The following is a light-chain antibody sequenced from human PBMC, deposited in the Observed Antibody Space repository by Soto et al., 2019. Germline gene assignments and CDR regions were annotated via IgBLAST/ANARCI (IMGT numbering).Light chain of an antibody. J-gene: IGKJ4*01. CDR1: QSVSSN. Sequence: EIVMTQSPATLSVSPGERATLSCRASQSVSSNLAWYQQKPGQAPRLLIYDASTRATGIPARFSGSGSGTEFTLTISSLHSEDFAVYYCQQYNNWPLTFGGGTKVEIK. CDR3: QQYNNWPLT. V-gene: IGKV3-15*01. CDR2: DAS.